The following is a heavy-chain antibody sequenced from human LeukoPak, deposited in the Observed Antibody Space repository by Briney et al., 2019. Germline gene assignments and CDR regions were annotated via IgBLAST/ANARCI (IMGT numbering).Heavy chain of an antibody. V-gene: IGHV7-4-1*02. Sequence: GASVKVSCKASGYTFTSYAMNWVRQAPGQGLEWMGWINTNTGNPTYAQGFTGRFVFSLDTSVSTAYLQISSLKAEDTAVYYCARGGPPRQTMVRGVPHEIDYWGQGTLVTVSS. D-gene: IGHD3-10*01. CDR3: ARGGPPRQTMVRGVPHEIDY. CDR1: GYTFTSYA. CDR2: INTNTGNP. J-gene: IGHJ4*02.